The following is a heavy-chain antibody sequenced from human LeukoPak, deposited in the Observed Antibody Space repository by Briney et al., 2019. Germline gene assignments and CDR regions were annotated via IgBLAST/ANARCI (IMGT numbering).Heavy chain of an antibody. CDR1: GGSISSSSYY. CDR2: IYYSGST. J-gene: IGHJ6*03. CDR3: ARVGGSGWSYYYYYMDV. Sequence: SETLSLTCTVSGGSISSSSYYWGWIRQPPGKGLEWIGSIYYSGSTYYNPSLKSRVTISVDTSKNQFSLKLSSVTAADTAVYYCARVGGSGWSYYYYYMDVWGKGTTVTVSS. V-gene: IGHV4-39*07. D-gene: IGHD6-19*01.